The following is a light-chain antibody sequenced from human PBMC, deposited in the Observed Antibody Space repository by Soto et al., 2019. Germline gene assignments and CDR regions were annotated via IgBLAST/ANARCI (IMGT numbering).Light chain of an antibody. J-gene: IGKJ5*01. CDR1: QSVGKS. CDR2: GAS. V-gene: IGKV1-39*01. Sequence: ELTQSPSFLSVSVGDRVTISCRASQSVGKSLNWYHQKPGKAPKFLIYGASTLPSDVPSRITGSGSGTDFTLTVNRLQPEDFATYYCQQSYSSPTTFGQGTRLEI. CDR3: QQSYSSPTT.